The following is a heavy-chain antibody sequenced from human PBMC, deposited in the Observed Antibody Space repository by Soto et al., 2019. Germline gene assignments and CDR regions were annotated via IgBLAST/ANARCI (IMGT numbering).Heavy chain of an antibody. CDR1: GYTFNGYY. Sequence: ASVKVSCKASGYTFNGYYLNWVRQAPGQGFEWMGWINPNSGGTNYAQKFQGRVTMTRATSTSTAYMELSRLRSDDTAVYYCARDHQPRVGGYDLYDAFDIWGQGTMVTVSS. CDR3: ARDHQPRVGGYDLYDAFDI. CDR2: INPNSGGT. J-gene: IGHJ3*02. V-gene: IGHV1-2*02. D-gene: IGHD5-12*01.